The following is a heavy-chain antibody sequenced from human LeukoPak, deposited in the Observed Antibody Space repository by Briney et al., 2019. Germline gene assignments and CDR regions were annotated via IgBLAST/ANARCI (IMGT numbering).Heavy chain of an antibody. V-gene: IGHV4-59*05. CDR3: AAYYYDSSGYLG. CDR2: ISYSGST. Sequence: SGTLSLTCTVSGGSVSGYYWGWIRQPPGKGLEWIGSISYSGSTYYNPSLRSRVTISVDTSKNQFSLKLTSVTAADTAVYYCAAYYYDSSGYLGCGQGTLVTVSS. J-gene: IGHJ4*02. CDR1: GGSVSGYY. D-gene: IGHD3-22*01.